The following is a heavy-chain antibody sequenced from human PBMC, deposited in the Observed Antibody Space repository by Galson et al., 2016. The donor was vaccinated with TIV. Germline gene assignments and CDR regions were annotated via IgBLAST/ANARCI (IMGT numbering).Heavy chain of an antibody. D-gene: IGHD3-10*01. CDR3: VREADYGSGSLYFDD. CDR1: GYPFSAYT. Sequence: SVKVSCKASGYPFSAYTMHWVRQAPGERLEWMGWINIRNGYAKYSENFEARVTITRDSSATTAYMEMGSLTSEDTAVYYCVREADYGSGSLYFDDWGHGTLVTVSS. CDR2: INIRNGYA. V-gene: IGHV1-3*04. J-gene: IGHJ4*01.